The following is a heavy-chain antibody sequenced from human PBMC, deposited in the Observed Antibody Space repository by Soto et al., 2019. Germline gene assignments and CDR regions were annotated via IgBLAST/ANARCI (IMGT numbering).Heavy chain of an antibody. J-gene: IGHJ4*02. CDR1: GFTVSSNY. V-gene: IGHV3-53*02. Sequence: EVQLVETGGGLIQPGGSLRLSCAASGFTVSSNYMSWVRQAPGKGLEWVSVIYSGGSTYYADSVKGRFTISRDNSKNTLYLQMNSLRAEDTAVYYCARGGGYWAKYYFDYWGQGTLVTVSS. D-gene: IGHD3-10*01. CDR2: IYSGGST. CDR3: ARGGGYWAKYYFDY.